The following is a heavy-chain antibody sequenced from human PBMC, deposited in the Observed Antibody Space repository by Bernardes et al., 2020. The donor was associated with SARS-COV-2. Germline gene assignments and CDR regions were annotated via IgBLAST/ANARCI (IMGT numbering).Heavy chain of an antibody. D-gene: IGHD1-26*01. Sequence: SETLSLTCTVSGGSISNYYWSWIRQPPGKGLEWLGYIYYSGYTNYNPSLKSRVTISVDTSKNQFSLKVRSVTAADTAVYYCARGQWELSGHDYWGQGTLVTVSS. CDR3: ARGQWELSGHDY. V-gene: IGHV4-59*01. CDR2: IYYSGYT. J-gene: IGHJ4*02. CDR1: GGSISNYY.